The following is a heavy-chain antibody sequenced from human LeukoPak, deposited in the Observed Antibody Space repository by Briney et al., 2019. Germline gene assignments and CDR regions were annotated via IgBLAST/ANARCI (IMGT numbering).Heavy chain of an antibody. CDR2: IVVGSGNT. J-gene: IGHJ4*02. Sequence: ASVKVSCKASGFTFTSSAMQWVRQARGQHLEWIGWIVVGSGNTNYAQKFHEKVTITRDMSTSTAYMELSSLRSEDTAVYYCAATAYCSSTSCYLPPPFDYWGQGTLVTVSS. CDR1: GFTFTSSA. D-gene: IGHD2-2*01. V-gene: IGHV1-58*02. CDR3: AATAYCSSTSCYLPPPFDY.